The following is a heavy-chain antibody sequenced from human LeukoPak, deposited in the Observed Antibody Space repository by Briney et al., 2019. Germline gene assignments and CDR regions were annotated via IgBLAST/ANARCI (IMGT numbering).Heavy chain of an antibody. Sequence: GGSLRLSCAASGFTFSTYEMNWVRHAPGKGLEWFSYISGSGSTIYYADSVKGRFTISRDNAKNSLYLQMNSLRAEDTAVYYCARVREGRLSRAEIDYWGQGTLVTVSS. CDR1: GFTFSTYE. J-gene: IGHJ4*02. CDR2: ISGSGSTI. V-gene: IGHV3-48*03. D-gene: IGHD3-10*01. CDR3: ARVREGRLSRAEIDY.